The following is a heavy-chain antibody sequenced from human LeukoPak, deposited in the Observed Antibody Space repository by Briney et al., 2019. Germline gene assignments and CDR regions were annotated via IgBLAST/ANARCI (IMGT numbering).Heavy chain of an antibody. J-gene: IGHJ4*01. CDR3: AREHNGPHY. Sequence: GGTLSLSCADSGCSFTIYCMHWLRQAPGKGLVWVSRIKIDGTSTSYADSVEGRFSISKDNAKKTLYLQMNSLGVEDTAFDYCAREHNGPHYWGHGTLVTVSS. D-gene: IGHD1-1*01. CDR1: GCSFTIYC. CDR2: IKIDGTST. V-gene: IGHV3-74*01.